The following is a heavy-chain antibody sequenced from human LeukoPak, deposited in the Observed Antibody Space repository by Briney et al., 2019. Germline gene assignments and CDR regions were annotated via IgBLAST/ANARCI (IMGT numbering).Heavy chain of an antibody. CDR2: ISGDGSGT. V-gene: IGHV3-74*01. J-gene: IGHJ4*02. CDR3: ARYSSPSGGPSYYLDY. D-gene: IGHD6-6*01. CDR1: GFTLRNYW. Sequence: QPGGSLRLSCAASGFTLRNYWMHWVRQVPGRGLVWVSRISGDGSGTNYADSVKGRFTISRDNAKNTVYLQIDNLRAQDTAVYFCARYSSPSGGPSYYLDYWGQGTLVTVSS.